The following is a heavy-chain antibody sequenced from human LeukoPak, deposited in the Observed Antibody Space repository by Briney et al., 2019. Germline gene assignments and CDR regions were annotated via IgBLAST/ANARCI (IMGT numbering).Heavy chain of an antibody. CDR3: AKDRSSSWSFDY. CDR2: LSYDGSNE. D-gene: IGHD6-13*01. CDR1: GFMFSSNG. V-gene: IGHV3-30*18. Sequence: GGSLRLSCTASGFMFSSNGMHWVRQAPGKGLEWVAVLSYDGSNEYYADSVKGRFTISRDNSKNTLFLQMNSLRADDTAVYYCAKDRSSSWSFDYWGREPWSPSP. J-gene: IGHJ4*02.